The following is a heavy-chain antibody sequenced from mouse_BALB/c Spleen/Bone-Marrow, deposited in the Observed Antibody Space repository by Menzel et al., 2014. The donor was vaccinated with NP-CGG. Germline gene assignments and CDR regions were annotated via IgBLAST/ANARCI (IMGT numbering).Heavy chain of an antibody. CDR3: ARMRYYGNYYAMDY. CDR2: IWSGGST. D-gene: IGHD2-1*01. J-gene: IGHJ4*01. V-gene: IGHV2-2*02. Sequence: VQLQQSGPGLVQPSQSLSITCTVSGFSLTSYGVHWVRQSPGKSLEWLGVIWSGGSTDYNAAFISRLSISKDNSKSQVFFKMNSLQANDTAIYYCARMRYYGNYYAMDYWGQGTSVTVSS. CDR1: GFSLTSYG.